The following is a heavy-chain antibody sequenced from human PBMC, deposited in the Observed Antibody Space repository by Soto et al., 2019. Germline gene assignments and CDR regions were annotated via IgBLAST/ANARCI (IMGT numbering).Heavy chain of an antibody. CDR2: IYYSGST. V-gene: IGHV4-39*01. CDR3: ARHIRGNSCMDV. Sequence: SETLSLTCTVSGGSISSSSYYWGWIRQPPGKGLEWIGSIYYSGSTYYNPSLKSRVTISVDTSKNQFSLKLSSVTAADTAVYYGARHIRGNSCMDVWGKGTTVPVAS. CDR1: GGSISSSSYY. D-gene: IGHD2-21*01. J-gene: IGHJ6*04.